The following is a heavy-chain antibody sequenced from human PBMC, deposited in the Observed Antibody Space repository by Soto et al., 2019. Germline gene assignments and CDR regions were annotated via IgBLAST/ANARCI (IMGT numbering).Heavy chain of an antibody. CDR1: GFTVSSYY. CDR2: IIDSGGST. Sequence: PGGSLRLSCAASGFTVSSYYMSWVRQAPGKGLEWVSDIIDSGGSTYYADSVKGRFTISRDNSKSTLYLQMNSLRAEDTALYYCAKGRSYYYYYGVDVWGQGTTVTVSS. V-gene: IGHV3-23*01. J-gene: IGHJ6*02. CDR3: AKGRSYYYYYGVDV.